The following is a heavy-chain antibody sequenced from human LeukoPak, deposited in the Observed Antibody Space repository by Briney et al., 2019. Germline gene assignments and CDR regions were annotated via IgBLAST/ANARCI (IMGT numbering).Heavy chain of an antibody. D-gene: IGHD4-17*01. CDR3: AKATVTHRIDY. CDR2: SASGGRS. J-gene: IGHJ4*02. Sequence: GGSLRLSCVASGFTFSSYAMNWVRQAPGKGLEWVSTSASGGRSYYADSVKGRFTISRDNSKNTLYLQMNRLGAEDTAVYYCAKATVTHRIDYWGQGTLVTVSS. CDR1: GFTFSSYA. V-gene: IGHV3-23*01.